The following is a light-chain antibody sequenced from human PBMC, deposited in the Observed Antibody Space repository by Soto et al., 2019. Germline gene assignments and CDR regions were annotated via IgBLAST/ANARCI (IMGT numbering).Light chain of an antibody. CDR3: SSHAGSNAFYV. CDR2: EVT. V-gene: IGLV2-14*01. Sequence: QSALTQPASVSRSPGQSITISCTGTSSDIGAYDYVSWYQQYPGRVPKLIIHEVTNRPSGVSDRFSGSKSGNTASLTISGLQTEDEADYYCSSHAGSNAFYVFGTGTKLTVL. CDR1: SSDIGAYDY. J-gene: IGLJ1*01.